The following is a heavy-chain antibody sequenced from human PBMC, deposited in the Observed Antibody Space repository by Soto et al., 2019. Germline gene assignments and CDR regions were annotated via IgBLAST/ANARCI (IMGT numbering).Heavy chain of an antibody. D-gene: IGHD3-3*01. J-gene: IGHJ6*02. V-gene: IGHV4-34*01. CDR3: ASPTDGSGYSSTPGYYYYGMDV. CDR1: GGSFSGYY. CDR2: INHSGST. Sequence: KPSETLSLTCAVYGGSFSGYYWSWIRQPPGKGLEWIGEINHSGSTNYNPSLKSRVTISVDTSKNQFSLKLSSVTAADTAVYYCASPTDGSGYSSTPGYYYYGMDVWGQGTTVTVSS.